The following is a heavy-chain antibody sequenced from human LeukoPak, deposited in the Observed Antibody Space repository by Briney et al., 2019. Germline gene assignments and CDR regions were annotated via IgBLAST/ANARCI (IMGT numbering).Heavy chain of an antibody. V-gene: IGHV3-21*01. D-gene: IGHD4-11*01. Sequence: PGGSLRLSCAASGFTFSSYSMNWVRQAPGKGLEWVSSISSSSSYIYYADSVKGRFTISRDNAKNSLYLQMNSLRAEDTAVYYCARVNPYSNCFDYWGQGTLVTVSS. J-gene: IGHJ4*02. CDR3: ARVNPYSNCFDY. CDR1: GFTFSSYS. CDR2: ISSSSSYI.